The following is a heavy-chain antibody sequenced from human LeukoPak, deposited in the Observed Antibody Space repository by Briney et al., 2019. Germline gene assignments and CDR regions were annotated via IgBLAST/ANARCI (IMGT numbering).Heavy chain of an antibody. CDR1: GFTFSSYE. V-gene: IGHV3-48*03. CDR3: ARGGGSSWCLDC. J-gene: IGHJ4*02. D-gene: IGHD6-13*01. Sequence: GGSLRLSCAASGFTFSSYEMNWVRQAPGKGLEWVSYISTSDTTIYYADSVKGRFTISRDNAKNSLYLQMNSLRVEDTAVYYCARGGGSSWCLDCWGQGTLVTVSS. CDR2: ISTSDTTI.